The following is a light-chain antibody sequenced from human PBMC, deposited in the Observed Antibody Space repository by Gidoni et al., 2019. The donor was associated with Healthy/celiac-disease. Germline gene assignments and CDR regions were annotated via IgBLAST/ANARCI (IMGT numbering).Light chain of an antibody. CDR3: KQYYSTPPRT. Sequence: DIVMTQSPDSLAVSLVERATINCKSSQSVLYSSNNKNYLAWYPQKPGQPPKLLIYWASTRESGVPDRFSGRGSGTDFTLTISSLQAEDVAVYYCKQYYSTPPRTFGPGTKVEIK. CDR1: QSVLYSSNNKNY. J-gene: IGKJ1*01. CDR2: WAS. V-gene: IGKV4-1*01.